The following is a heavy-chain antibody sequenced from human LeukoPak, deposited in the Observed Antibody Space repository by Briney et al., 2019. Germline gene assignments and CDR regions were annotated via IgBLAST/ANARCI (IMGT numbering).Heavy chain of an antibody. D-gene: IGHD1-7*01. J-gene: IGHJ4*02. CDR3: ARKQTGTMYDV. CDR1: GGSFSGYF. Sequence: SETLSLTCAAYGGSFSGYFWTWIRQSPGKGLEWIGTFSSGGSAYYNPSLTSRVSISKDTSDNQFSLRLYSVTAADTAVYYCARKQTGTMYDVWGQGTQVTVSS. V-gene: IGHV4-34*01. CDR2: FSSGGSA.